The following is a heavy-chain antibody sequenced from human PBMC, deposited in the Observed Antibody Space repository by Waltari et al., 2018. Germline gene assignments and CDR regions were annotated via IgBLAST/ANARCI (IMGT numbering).Heavy chain of an antibody. Sequence: VQLQESGPGLVKPSETLSLTCAVSGYSISSGYYWGWVRQAPGKGLEWVANIEQAGSEKYYVDSVKGRFIISRDNAKNSLYLQMNSLRAEDTAVYYCARDTGDDTFDIWGQGTMVTVSA. CDR1: GYSISSGYY. J-gene: IGHJ3*02. CDR2: IEQAGSEK. D-gene: IGHD1-26*01. CDR3: ARDTGDDTFDI. V-gene: IGHV3-7*01.